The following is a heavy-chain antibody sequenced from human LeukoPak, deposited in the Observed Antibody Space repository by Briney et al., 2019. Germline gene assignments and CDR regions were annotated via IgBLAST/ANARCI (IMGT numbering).Heavy chain of an antibody. J-gene: IGHJ4*02. CDR1: GFTFSSSW. CDR3: VRGLNGNSDS. CDR2: MNSDGRTT. V-gene: IGHV3-74*01. Sequence: GGSLRLSCAASGFTFSSSWMHWVRQAPGKGLSWVSRMNSDGRTTTYADSVKGRFTISRDNAKNTLFLQMNSLTADDTAVYYCVRGLNGNSDSWGQGALVTVSS. D-gene: IGHD2-8*01.